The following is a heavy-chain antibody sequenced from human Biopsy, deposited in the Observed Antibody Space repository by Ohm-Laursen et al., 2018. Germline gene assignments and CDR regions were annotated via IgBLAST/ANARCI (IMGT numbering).Heavy chain of an antibody. CDR2: ITSSGGTV. CDR3: ARPPWGHAYGYYNGMDV. V-gene: IGHV3-11*01. CDR1: GFTFRDYY. D-gene: IGHD3-10*01. J-gene: IGHJ6*02. Sequence: SLRLSCAASGFTFRDYYMIWIRQPPGKGLEWVSYITSSGGTVYYEDSVKGRFTVSRDNAKNSLYLQMDRLRAEDTAVYYCARPPWGHAYGYYNGMDVWGQGTTVIVSS.